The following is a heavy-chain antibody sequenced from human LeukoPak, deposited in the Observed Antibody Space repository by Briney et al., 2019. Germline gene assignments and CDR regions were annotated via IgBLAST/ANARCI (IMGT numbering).Heavy chain of an antibody. D-gene: IGHD5-18*01. CDR1: GYTLTGYY. CDR3: ARDTAMGFYYMDV. Sequence: ASVNVSCKASGYTLTGYYMNWVRQAPGQGLEWMGWINPNSGGTNYAQKFQGRVTMTRDTSISTAYMELSRLRSDDTAVYYCARDTAMGFYYMDVWGQGTKVTVSS. J-gene: IGHJ6*03. V-gene: IGHV1-2*02. CDR2: INPNSGGT.